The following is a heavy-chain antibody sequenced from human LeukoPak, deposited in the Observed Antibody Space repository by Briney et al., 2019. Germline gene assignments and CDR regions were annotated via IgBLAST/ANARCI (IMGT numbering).Heavy chain of an antibody. CDR3: AREEAY. CDR2: ISGSGVT. V-gene: IGHV3-23*01. Sequence: GGSLRLSCAASGFTFSTSAMTWVRQAPGKGLEWVSGISGSGVTDYADSVKGRFTISRDNSKNTLYLQMNSLRAEDTAVYYCAREEAYWGQGTLVTVSS. J-gene: IGHJ4*02. CDR1: GFTFSTSA.